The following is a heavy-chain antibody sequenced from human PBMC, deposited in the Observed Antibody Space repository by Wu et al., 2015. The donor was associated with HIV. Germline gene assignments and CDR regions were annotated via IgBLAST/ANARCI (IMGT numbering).Heavy chain of an antibody. Sequence: QVQLVQSGAEVKKPGASVKVSCKASGYTFTSYYMHWVRQAPGQGLEWMGIINPSGGSTSYAQKFQGRVTMTRDASTSTVYMELSSLRSEDTAVYYCARGHPVDTAILWYFDYWGQGTLVTGLL. J-gene: IGHJ4*02. CDR2: INPSGGST. D-gene: IGHD5-18*01. CDR3: ARGHPVDTAILWYFDY. CDR1: GYTFTSYY. V-gene: IGHV1-46*01.